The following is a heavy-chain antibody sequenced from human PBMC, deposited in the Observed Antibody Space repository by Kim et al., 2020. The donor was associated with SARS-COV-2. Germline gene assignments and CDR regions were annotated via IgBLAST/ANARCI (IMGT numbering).Heavy chain of an antibody. CDR3: ARLEYYYGSGSRNKRSGYFDY. CDR2: IYPGDSDT. Sequence: GESLKISCKGSGYSFTSYWIGWVRQMPGKGLEWMGIIYPGDSDTRYSPSFQGQVTISADKSISTAYLQWSSLKASDTAMYYCARLEYYYGSGSRNKRSGYFDYWGQGTLVTVSS. D-gene: IGHD3-10*01. CDR1: GYSFTSYW. J-gene: IGHJ4*02. V-gene: IGHV5-51*01.